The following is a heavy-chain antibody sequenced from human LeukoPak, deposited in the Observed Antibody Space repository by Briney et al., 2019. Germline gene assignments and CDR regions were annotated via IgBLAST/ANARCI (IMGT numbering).Heavy chain of an antibody. CDR3: ARGLKSLEVATIKSGYYFDY. CDR2: INHSGST. D-gene: IGHD5-12*01. Sequence: PSETLSLTCTVSGGSISSGDYYWSWIRQPPGKGLEWIGEINHSGSTNYNPSLKSRVTISVDTSKNQFSLKLSSVTAADTAVYYCARGLKSLEVATIKSGYYFDYWGQGTLVTVSS. CDR1: GGSISSGDYY. V-gene: IGHV4-39*07. J-gene: IGHJ4*02.